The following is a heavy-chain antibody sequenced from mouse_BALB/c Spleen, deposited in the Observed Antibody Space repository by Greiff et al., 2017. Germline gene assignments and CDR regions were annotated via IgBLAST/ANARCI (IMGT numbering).Heavy chain of an antibody. CDR3: ASYGYDGDV. CDR1: GFTFSSFG. CDR2: ISSGSSTI. J-gene: IGHJ1*01. Sequence: EVKLVESGGGLVKPGGSLKLSCAASGFTFSSFGMHWVRQAPEKGLEWVAYISSGSSTIYYADTVKGRFTISRDNPKNTLFLQMTSLRSEDTAMYYCASYGYDGDVWGAGTTVTVSS. V-gene: IGHV5-17*02. D-gene: IGHD2-2*01.